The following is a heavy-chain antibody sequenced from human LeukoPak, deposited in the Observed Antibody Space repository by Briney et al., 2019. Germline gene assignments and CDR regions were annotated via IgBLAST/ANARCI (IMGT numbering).Heavy chain of an antibody. CDR2: ISGSGGST. CDR1: GGSISSGGYS. D-gene: IGHD3-3*01. J-gene: IGHJ3*02. V-gene: IGHV3-23*01. CDR3: ATEEYYDFWSGYHDAFDI. Sequence: ETLSLTCTVSGGSISSGGYSWSWVRQAPGKGLEWVSAISGSGGSTYYADSVKGRFTISRDNSKNTLYLQMNSLRAEDTAVYYCATEEYYDFWSGYHDAFDIWGQGTMVTVSS.